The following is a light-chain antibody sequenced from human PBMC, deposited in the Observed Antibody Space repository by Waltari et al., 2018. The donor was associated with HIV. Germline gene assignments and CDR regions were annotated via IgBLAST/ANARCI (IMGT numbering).Light chain of an antibody. CDR1: SSNIGAGYD. CDR2: GNS. CDR3: QSYDSSLSGYV. V-gene: IGLV1-40*01. Sequence: QSVLTQPPSVSGAPGQRVTISCTGSSSNIGAGYDVHWYQQLPRTAPKLPIYGNSNRPSGVPDRFSGSKSGTSASLAITGLQAEDEADYYCQSYDSSLSGYVFGTGTKVTVL. J-gene: IGLJ1*01.